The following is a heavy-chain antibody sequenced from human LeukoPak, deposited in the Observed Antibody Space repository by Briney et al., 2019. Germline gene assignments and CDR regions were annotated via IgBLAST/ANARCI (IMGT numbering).Heavy chain of an antibody. J-gene: IGHJ2*01. Sequence: KASETLSLTCTVSGGSISSYYWSWIRQPPGKGLEWIGYIYYGGSTDYNPSLKSRATISLDTSKNQFSLKLTSVTAADTAVYYCARRGANSGSYSHFDLWGRGTLVTVSS. CDR1: GGSISSYY. V-gene: IGHV4-59*01. CDR3: ARRGANSGSYSHFDL. D-gene: IGHD1-26*01. CDR2: IYYGGST.